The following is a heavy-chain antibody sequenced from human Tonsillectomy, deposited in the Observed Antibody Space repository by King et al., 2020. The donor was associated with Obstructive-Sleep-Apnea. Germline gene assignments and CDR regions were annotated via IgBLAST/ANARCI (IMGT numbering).Heavy chain of an antibody. Sequence: VQLVESGGGLVKPGGSLTLSCAASEFTFADDYMNWIRQAPGKGLEWVAFISSRSSYTDYADSVKGRFTISRDNAKNSLYLQMNSLRVEDTAVYYCARDTGWAAAGTGLGAFDIWGQGTMVTVSS. CDR3: ARDTGWAAAGTGLGAFDI. CDR2: ISSRSSYT. CDR1: EFTFADDY. V-gene: IGHV3-11*06. J-gene: IGHJ3*02. D-gene: IGHD6-13*01.